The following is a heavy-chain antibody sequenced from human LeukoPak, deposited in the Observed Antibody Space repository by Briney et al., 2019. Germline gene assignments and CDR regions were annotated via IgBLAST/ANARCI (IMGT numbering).Heavy chain of an antibody. Sequence: GASVKVSCKASGYTFTRYDMKWVRQATGQGGERMGWMNANRGNTGYEQKFRGRGTITRKTEIRTEYMELSSLRSEDTAVYYCARETSSGFWSGYYKSDAFDIWGQGTMVTVSS. CDR1: GYTFTRYD. J-gene: IGHJ3*02. CDR2: MNANRGNT. CDR3: ARETSSGFWSGYYKSDAFDI. D-gene: IGHD3-3*01. V-gene: IGHV1-8*03.